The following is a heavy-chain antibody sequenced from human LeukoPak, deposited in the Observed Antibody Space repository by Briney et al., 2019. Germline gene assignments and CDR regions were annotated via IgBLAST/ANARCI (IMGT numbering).Heavy chain of an antibody. CDR1: GFTFSSYA. CDR2: ISGSGGST. Sequence: GGSLRLSCAASGFTFSSYAMSWVRQAPGKGLEWVSAISGSGGSTYYADSVKGRFTISRDNAKNSLYLQMNSLRAEDTAVYYCARSKLFSLLVVPLDYWGQGTLVTVSS. CDR3: ARSKLFSLLVVPLDY. V-gene: IGHV3-23*01. D-gene: IGHD2-2*01. J-gene: IGHJ4*02.